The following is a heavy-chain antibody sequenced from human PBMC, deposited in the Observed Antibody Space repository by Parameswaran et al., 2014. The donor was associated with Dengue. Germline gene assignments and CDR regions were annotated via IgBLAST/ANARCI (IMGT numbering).Heavy chain of an antibody. J-gene: IGHJ4*02. V-gene: IGHV4-38-2*02. Sequence: ASETLSLTCTVSGYSISSGYYWGWIRQPPGKGLEWIGSIYYTGSTNYNPSLKSRVTISVDTSKNQFSLNLSSVTAADTAVYYCARGLATTFFDYWGQGTLVTVSS. CDR2: IYYTGST. CDR1: GYSISSGYY. D-gene: IGHD5-12*01. CDR3: ARGLATTFFDY.